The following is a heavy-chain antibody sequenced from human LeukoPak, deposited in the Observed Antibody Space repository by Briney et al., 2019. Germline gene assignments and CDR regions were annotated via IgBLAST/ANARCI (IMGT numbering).Heavy chain of an antibody. CDR1: GGSISSSSYY. D-gene: IGHD2-15*01. V-gene: IGHV4-39*01. Sequence: SETLSLTCTVSGGSISSSSYYWGWIRQPPGTGLEWIGSIYYSGSTYYNPSLKSRVTISVDTSKNQFSLKLSSVTAADTAVYYCARARCSGDSCYTGYYWGQGTLVTVSS. CDR3: ARARCSGDSCYTGYY. CDR2: IYYSGST. J-gene: IGHJ4*02.